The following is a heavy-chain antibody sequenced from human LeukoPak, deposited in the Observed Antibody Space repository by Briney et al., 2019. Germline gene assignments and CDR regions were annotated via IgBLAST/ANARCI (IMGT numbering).Heavy chain of an antibody. Sequence: PGGSLRLSCEASGFSFTDYYVTWIRQAPGKGLEWVSFISRTGHSTYYGDSVAGRFTISRDTAKNSLFLQMPSLRAEDTAVYYCARAGDSGDFPLGYFYYMDVWGKGTTVTVSS. CDR2: ISRTGHST. J-gene: IGHJ6*03. CDR3: ARAGDSGDFPLGYFYYMDV. V-gene: IGHV3-11*01. D-gene: IGHD4-17*01. CDR1: GFSFTDYY.